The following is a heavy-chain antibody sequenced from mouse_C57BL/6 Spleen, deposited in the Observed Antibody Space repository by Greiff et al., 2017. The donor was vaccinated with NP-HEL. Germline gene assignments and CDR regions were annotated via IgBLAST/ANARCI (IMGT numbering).Heavy chain of an antibody. CDR2: IYPRSGNT. V-gene: IGHV1-81*01. Sequence: VQLQESGAELARPGASVKLSCKASGYTFTSYGISWVKQRTGQGLEWIGEIYPRSGNTYYNEKFKGKATLTADKSSSTAYMELRSLTSEDSAVYFCARSLITTVVATDYWGQGTTLTVSS. CDR3: ARSLITTVVATDY. CDR1: GYTFTSYG. D-gene: IGHD1-1*01. J-gene: IGHJ2*01.